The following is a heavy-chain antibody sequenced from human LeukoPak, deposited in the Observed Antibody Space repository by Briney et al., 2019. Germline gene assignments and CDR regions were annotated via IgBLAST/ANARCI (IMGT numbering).Heavy chain of an antibody. J-gene: IGHJ4*02. CDR1: GGSISSSSYY. CDR3: PRRGSRSAVAGRGGFAY. V-gene: IGHV4-39*01. Sequence: PSETLSLTCTVSGGSISSSSYYWGWIRQPPGKGLEWIGSIYYSGSTYYNPSLKSRVTISVDTSKNQFSLKLSSVTAADTAVYYCPRRGSRSAVAGRGGFAYWGQGTLVTVSS. D-gene: IGHD6-19*01. CDR2: IYYSGST.